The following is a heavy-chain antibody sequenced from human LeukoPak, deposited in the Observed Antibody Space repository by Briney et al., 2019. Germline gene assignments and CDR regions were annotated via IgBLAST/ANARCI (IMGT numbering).Heavy chain of an antibody. V-gene: IGHV4-34*01. J-gene: IGHJ4*02. Sequence: SETLSLTCAVSGGSFSGYYWTWIRQPPGKGLEWIGEINHSGSANYNPSLKSRVTISLDTSKNQFSLKVSSVTAADTAVYYCARGQSTVTTHWGQGTLVTVSS. CDR3: ARGQSTVTTH. D-gene: IGHD4-17*01. CDR1: GGSFSGYY. CDR2: INHSGSA.